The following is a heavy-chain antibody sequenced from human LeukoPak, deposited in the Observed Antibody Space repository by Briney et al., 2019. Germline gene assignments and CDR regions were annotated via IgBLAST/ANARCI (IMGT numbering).Heavy chain of an antibody. CDR2: IYGSGST. D-gene: IGHD3-16*02. CDR3: ARDNMRSYLDY. CDR1: GGSISSYY. Sequence: SETLSLTCTVSGGSISSYYWSWIRQPPGKGLEWIGHIYGSGSTNYNPSLKSRVTLSVDTSKNQFSLKLSSVTAADTAVYYCARDNMRSYLDYWGQGTLVTVSS. V-gene: IGHV4-59*01. J-gene: IGHJ4*02.